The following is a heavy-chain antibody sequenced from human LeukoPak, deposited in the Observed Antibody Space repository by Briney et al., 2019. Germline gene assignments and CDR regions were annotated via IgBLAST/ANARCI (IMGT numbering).Heavy chain of an antibody. D-gene: IGHD5-12*01. V-gene: IGHV3-23*01. Sequence: SGGSLRLSCAASGFTFSSYAMSWVRQAPGKGLEWVSAISGSGGSTYYADSVKGRFTISRDNSKNTLYLQMNSLRAEDTAVYYCAKLGLVARYYFDYWGQGTLVTVSS. J-gene: IGHJ4*02. CDR3: AKLGLVARYYFDY. CDR1: GFTFSSYA. CDR2: ISGSGGST.